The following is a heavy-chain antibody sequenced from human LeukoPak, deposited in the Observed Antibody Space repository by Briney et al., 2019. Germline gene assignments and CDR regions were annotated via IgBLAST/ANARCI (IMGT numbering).Heavy chain of an antibody. J-gene: IGHJ4*02. D-gene: IGHD2-15*01. CDR3: ARLVVAATYYLDS. CDR1: GGSFSGYY. Sequence: SETLSLTCAVYGGSFSGYYWSCIRQRPGKGLEWIGEINHSGSTNYNPSLKSRVTISVDTSKNQFSLKLSSVTAADTAVYYCARLVVAATYYLDSWGQGTLVTVSS. V-gene: IGHV4-34*01. CDR2: INHSGST.